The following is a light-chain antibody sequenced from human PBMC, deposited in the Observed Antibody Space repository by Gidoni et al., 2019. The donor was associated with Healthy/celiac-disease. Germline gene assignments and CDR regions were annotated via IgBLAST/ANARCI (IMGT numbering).Light chain of an antibody. Sequence: QSVLTQPPSTSGTPAQRVTISFSGRSSNIGSNTVNWYQQLPGTAPKLLIYSNNQRPSGVPDRFSGSKSGTSASLAISGLQSEDEADYYCAAWDDSLNGWVFGGGTKLTVL. J-gene: IGLJ3*02. V-gene: IGLV1-44*01. CDR1: SSNIGSNT. CDR2: SNN. CDR3: AAWDDSLNGWV.